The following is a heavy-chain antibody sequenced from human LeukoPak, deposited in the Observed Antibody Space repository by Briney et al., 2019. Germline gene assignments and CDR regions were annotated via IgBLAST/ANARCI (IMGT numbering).Heavy chain of an antibody. Sequence: SETLSLTCTVSGYSISSGYYWGWIRQPPGKGLEWIGSIYHSGSTYYNPSLKSRVTISVDTSKNQFSLKLSSVTAADTAVYYCARALHLNWFDPWGQGTLVTVSS. CDR2: IYHSGST. V-gene: IGHV4-38-2*02. CDR1: GYSISSGYY. J-gene: IGHJ5*02. CDR3: ARALHLNWFDP.